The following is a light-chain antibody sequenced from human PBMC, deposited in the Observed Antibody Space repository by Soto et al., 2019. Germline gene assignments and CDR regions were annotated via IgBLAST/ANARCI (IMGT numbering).Light chain of an antibody. CDR3: QQYRGWPRT. J-gene: IGKJ1*01. CDR1: QSVRTN. CDR2: GAS. Sequence: ETVMTQSPATLSVSPGERVTLSCRASQSVRTNLVWYQQSPGQPPRLLIYGASDRVAGVPDRFSGSGSGTDFTLTISGLQSEDSAVYYCQQYRGWPRTFGQGTKVEIK. V-gene: IGKV3-15*01.